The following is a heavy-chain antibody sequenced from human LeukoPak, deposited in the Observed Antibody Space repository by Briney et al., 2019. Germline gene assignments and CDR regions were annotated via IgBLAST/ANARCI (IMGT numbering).Heavy chain of an antibody. V-gene: IGHV3-11*01. CDR3: ARDIAVAGISFDY. J-gene: IGHJ4*02. CDR1: GFTFSDYY. CDR2: ISSSGSTI. Sequence: GGSLRLSCAAPGFTFSDYYMSWIRQAPGKGLEWVSYISSSGSTIYYADSVKGRFTISRDNAKNSLYLQMNSLRAEDTAVYYCARDIAVAGISFDYWGQGTLVTVSS. D-gene: IGHD6-19*01.